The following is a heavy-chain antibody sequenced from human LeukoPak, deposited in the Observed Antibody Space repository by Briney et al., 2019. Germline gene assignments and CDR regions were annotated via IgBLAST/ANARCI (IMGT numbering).Heavy chain of an antibody. CDR1: GGTFSSYA. V-gene: IGHV1-69*04. J-gene: IGHJ6*02. Sequence: GASVKVSCKASGGTFSSYAISWVRQAPGQGLEWMGRIIPILGIANYARKFQGRVTITADKSTSTAYMELSSLRSEDTAVYYCARDRTTVTTPRYYGMDVWGQGTTVTVSS. D-gene: IGHD4-17*01. CDR3: ARDRTTVTTPRYYGMDV. CDR2: IIPILGIA.